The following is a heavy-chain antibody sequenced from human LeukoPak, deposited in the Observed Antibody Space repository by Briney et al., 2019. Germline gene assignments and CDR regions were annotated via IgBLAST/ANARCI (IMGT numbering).Heavy chain of an antibody. D-gene: IGHD3-10*01. J-gene: IGHJ6*02. CDR1: GGTFSSYA. CDR2: IIPILGIA. CDR3: AKDYYGSGSYSYYYYYGMDV. Sequence: AASVKVSCKASGGTFSSYAISWVRQAPGQGLEWMGRIIPILGIANYAQKFQGRVTITADKSTSTAYMELSSLRSEDTAVYYCAKDYYGSGSYSYYYYYGMDVWGQGTTVTVSS. V-gene: IGHV1-69*04.